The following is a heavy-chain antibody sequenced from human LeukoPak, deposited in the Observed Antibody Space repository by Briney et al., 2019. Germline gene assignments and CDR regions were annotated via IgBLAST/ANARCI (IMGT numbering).Heavy chain of an antibody. Sequence: GGSLRPSCAASGFTFSSYGMHWVRQAPGKGLEGVAGISYDGSNKYYADSVKGRFTISRDNSKNTLYLQMNSLRAEDTAVYYCAKPGYCSSTSCYVAFDIWGQGTMVTVSS. J-gene: IGHJ3*02. V-gene: IGHV3-30*18. CDR1: GFTFSSYG. CDR3: AKPGYCSSTSCYVAFDI. CDR2: ISYDGSNK. D-gene: IGHD2-2*01.